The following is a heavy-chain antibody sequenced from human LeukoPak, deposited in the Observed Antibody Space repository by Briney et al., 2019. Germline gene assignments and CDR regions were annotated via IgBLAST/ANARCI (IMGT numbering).Heavy chain of an antibody. CDR1: GGSISSGSYY. CDR2: IYYSGST. J-gene: IGHJ6*03. D-gene: IGHD3-9*01. CDR3: ASVMTGYYYYYMDV. V-gene: IGHV4-39*07. Sequence: PSETLSLTCTVSGGSISSGSYYWGWIRQPPGKGLEWIGSIYYSGSTNYNPSLKSRVTISVDTSKNQFSLKLSSVTAADTAVYYCASVMTGYYYYYMDVWGKGTTVTISS.